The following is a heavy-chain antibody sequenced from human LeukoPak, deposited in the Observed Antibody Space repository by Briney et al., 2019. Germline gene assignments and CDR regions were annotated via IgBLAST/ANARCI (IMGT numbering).Heavy chain of an antibody. CDR1: GYTFTSFG. Sequence: ASVKVSCKASGYTFTSFGITWVRQAPGQGLEWIGWISNFDAKTNYAQKFDGRVTMTTDSSTSTAYLELIRLKSDDTAVYYCARDLPFEGVLEWLLEYWGQGTLDTVSS. CDR2: ISNFDAKT. J-gene: IGHJ1*01. V-gene: IGHV1-18*04. CDR3: ARDLPFEGVLEWLLEY. D-gene: IGHD3-3*01.